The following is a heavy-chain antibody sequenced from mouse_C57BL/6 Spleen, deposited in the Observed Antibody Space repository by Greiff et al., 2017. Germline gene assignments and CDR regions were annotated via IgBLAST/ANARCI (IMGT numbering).Heavy chain of an antibody. CDR3: VKEEGGSSYCFDY. J-gene: IGHJ2*01. CDR1: GFTFNTYA. Sequence: DVMLVESGGGLVQPKGSLKLSCAASGFTFNTYAMHWVRQAPGKGLEWVARIRSKSSNYATSYADSVTDRFTISRDDSQIMLYLQRNNQKTEDTAMYYCVKEEGGSSYCFDYWGQGTTVTVSS. D-gene: IGHD1-1*01. V-gene: IGHV10-3*01. CDR2: IRSKSSNYAT.